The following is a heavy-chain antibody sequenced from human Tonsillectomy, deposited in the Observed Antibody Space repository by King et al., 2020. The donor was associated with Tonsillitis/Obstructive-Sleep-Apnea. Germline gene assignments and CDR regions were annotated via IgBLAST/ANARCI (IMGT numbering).Heavy chain of an antibody. V-gene: IGHV3-23*04. Sequence: EVQLVESGGGLVQPGGSLRTSCAVSGFTFSSYAMSWVRQAPGKGLEWVSAISDSGVGTHYADSVKGRFTISRDNSKNTLYLQMNSLRVEDTAVYYCAGGPAGADYYYMDVWGKGTTVTVSS. CDR2: ISDSGVGT. CDR3: AGGPAGADYYYMDV. J-gene: IGHJ6*03. CDR1: GFTFSSYA. D-gene: IGHD6-19*01.